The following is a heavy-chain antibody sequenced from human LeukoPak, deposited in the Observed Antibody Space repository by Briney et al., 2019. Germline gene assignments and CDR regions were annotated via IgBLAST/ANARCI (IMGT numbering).Heavy chain of an antibody. CDR1: GFTFSDFY. Sequence: GGSLRLSCAASGFTFSDFYMTWIRQAPGKGLEWVSYISSSGSYTNYADSVKGRFTISRDNAKNSLYLQMNSLGAEDTAVYYCARVQRSGIVVNWFDPWGQGTLVIVSS. V-gene: IGHV3-11*05. J-gene: IGHJ5*02. CDR2: ISSSGSYT. CDR3: ARVQRSGIVVNWFDP. D-gene: IGHD3-22*01.